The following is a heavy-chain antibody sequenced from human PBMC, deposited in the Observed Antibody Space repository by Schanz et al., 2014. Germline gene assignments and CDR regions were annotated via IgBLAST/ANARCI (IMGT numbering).Heavy chain of an antibody. CDR1: GFSFSDYY. V-gene: IGHV3-11*06. CDR2: INTGSNYI. J-gene: IGHJ4*02. Sequence: PGGSLRLSCAASGFSFSDYYMSWIRQAPGKGLEWISFINTGSNYINYADSVKGRFTISRDNAKRSLFLQMNSLRAEDTALYYCARDRRNADLDYWGQGTLXTVSS. D-gene: IGHD1-1*01. CDR3: ARDRRNADLDY.